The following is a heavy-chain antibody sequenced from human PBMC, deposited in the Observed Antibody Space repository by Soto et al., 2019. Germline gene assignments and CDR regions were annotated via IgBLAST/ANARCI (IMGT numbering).Heavy chain of an antibody. CDR1: GFTFSSYA. CDR3: AKERRLERGDFDY. Sequence: EVQLLESGGGLVQPGGSLRLSCAASGFTFSSYAMSWVRQAPGKGLEWVSVISGGGNRIYYADSVKGRFTISRDNSKNTLYLQMNSLRGEDTAIYYCAKERRLERGDFDYWGQGTLVTVSS. D-gene: IGHD1-1*01. CDR2: ISGGGNRI. J-gene: IGHJ4*02. V-gene: IGHV3-23*01.